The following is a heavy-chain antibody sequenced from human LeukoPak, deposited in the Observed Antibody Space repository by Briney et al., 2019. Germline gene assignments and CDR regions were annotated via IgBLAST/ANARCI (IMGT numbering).Heavy chain of an antibody. Sequence: GGSLRLSCAASRFTFSNAYMCWVRQAPGRGLEWVGRIKSKIDGGTTDYAAPVKGRFTISRDDSRNTLYLQVNSLKVEDTAVYYCTTDAGYSSRWYNYWGQGTLVTVSS. V-gene: IGHV3-15*01. CDR3: TTDAGYSSRWYNY. CDR2: IKSKIDGGTT. CDR1: RFTFSNAY. D-gene: IGHD6-13*01. J-gene: IGHJ4*02.